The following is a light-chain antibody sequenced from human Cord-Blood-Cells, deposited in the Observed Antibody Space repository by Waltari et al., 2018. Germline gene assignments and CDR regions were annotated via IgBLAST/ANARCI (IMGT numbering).Light chain of an antibody. CDR1: QSVLYSSNNKNY. CDR3: QQYYSTPYS. Sequence: DIVMTQSPDSLAVSRGERAPVNGKSSQSVLYSSNNKNYLAWYQQKPGQPPKLLIYWASTRESGVPDRFSGSGSGTDFTLTISSLQAEDVAVYYCQQYYSTPYSFGQGTKLEIK. J-gene: IGKJ2*03. V-gene: IGKV4-1*01. CDR2: WAS.